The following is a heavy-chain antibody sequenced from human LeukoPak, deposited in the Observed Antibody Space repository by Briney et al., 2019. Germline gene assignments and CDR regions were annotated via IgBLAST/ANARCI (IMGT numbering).Heavy chain of an antibody. CDR3: ASEGGTIVWFDAFDI. CDR2: IYSGGST. V-gene: IGHV3-66*01. D-gene: IGHD3-9*01. J-gene: IGHJ3*02. Sequence: GGSLRLSCAASGFTVSSNYMSWVRQAPGKGLEWVSVIYSGGSTYYADSVKGRFTISRDNSKNTLYLQMNSLRAEDTAVYYCASEGGTIVWFDAFDIWGQGTMVTVSS. CDR1: GFTVSSNY.